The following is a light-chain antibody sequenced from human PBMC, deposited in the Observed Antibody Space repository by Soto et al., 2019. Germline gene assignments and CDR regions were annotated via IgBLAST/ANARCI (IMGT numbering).Light chain of an antibody. V-gene: IGKV3-20*01. CDR3: QHYGRSPGLFT. CDR2: DAS. Sequence: EVVLTQSPGTLSLSPGERAILSCRASQSVSSSFLAWYQQKPGRTPRLLIYDASSRATGIPDRFSGSGSGTDFTRTIDRLEREDFAVYYCQHYGRSPGLFTFGPGTKVDIK. CDR1: QSVSSSF. J-gene: IGKJ3*01.